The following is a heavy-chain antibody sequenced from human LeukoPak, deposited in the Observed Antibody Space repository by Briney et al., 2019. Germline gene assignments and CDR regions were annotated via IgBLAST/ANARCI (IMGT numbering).Heavy chain of an antibody. J-gene: IGHJ4*02. CDR3: ARDKGGRALTSLLDY. CDR1: GFTFSDYY. Sequence: PGRSLRLSCAAYGFTFSDYYMSWIRQAPGKGLEWVSYISSSGSTIYYADSVKGRFTISRDNAKNSLYLQMNSLRAEDTAVYYCARDKGGRALTSLLDYWGQGTLVTVSS. V-gene: IGHV3-11*01. CDR2: ISSSGSTI. D-gene: IGHD2-21*02.